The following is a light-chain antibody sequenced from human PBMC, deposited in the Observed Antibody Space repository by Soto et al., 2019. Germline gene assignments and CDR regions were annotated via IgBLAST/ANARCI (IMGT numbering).Light chain of an antibody. CDR2: EGS. Sequence: QSALTQPASVSGSPGQSITMSCTGTSNDVGSYNLVSWYQQHPGKAPKLMIYEGSKRPSGVSNRFSGSKSDNTASLTISGLQAEDEADYYCCSYASSSTFVFGGGTKLTVL. CDR1: SNDVGSYNL. CDR3: CSYASSSTFV. V-gene: IGLV2-23*03. J-gene: IGLJ2*01.